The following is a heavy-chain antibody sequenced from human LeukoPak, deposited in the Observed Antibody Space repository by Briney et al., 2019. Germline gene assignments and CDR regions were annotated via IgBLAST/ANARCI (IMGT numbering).Heavy chain of an antibody. J-gene: IGHJ4*02. CDR2: IYPGDSYT. D-gene: IGHD2-15*01. Sequence: GESLKISCKGSGYSFTSYWIAWVRQMPGKGLEWMGIIYPGDSYTTYSPSFQGQVTISADKSISTAYLQWHSLKASDTAMYYCARLFWSAVSCYVDYWGQGTLVTVAS. CDR1: GYSFTSYW. V-gene: IGHV5-51*01. CDR3: ARLFWSAVSCYVDY.